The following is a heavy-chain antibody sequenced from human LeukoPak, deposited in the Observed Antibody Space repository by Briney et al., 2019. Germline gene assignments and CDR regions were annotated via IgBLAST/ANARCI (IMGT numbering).Heavy chain of an antibody. J-gene: IGHJ4*02. CDR3: ARPTKGITFGGVIVPYFDY. Sequence: ASVKVSCKASGYTFTSYAMNWVRQAPGQGLEWMGWINTNTGNPTYAQGFTGRFVFSLDTSVSTAYLQISSLKAEDTAVYYCARPTKGITFGGVIVPYFDYWGQGTLVTVSS. D-gene: IGHD3-16*02. CDR1: GYTFTSYA. V-gene: IGHV7-4-1*02. CDR2: INTNTGNP.